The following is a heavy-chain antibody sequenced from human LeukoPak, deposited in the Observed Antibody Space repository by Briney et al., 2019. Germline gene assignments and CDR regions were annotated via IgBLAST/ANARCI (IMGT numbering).Heavy chain of an antibody. CDR2: INAYNGNT. CDR3: AREYSSGSNVDY. V-gene: IGHV1-18*01. CDR1: GYTLITYG. D-gene: IGHD6-19*01. J-gene: IGHJ4*02. Sequence: ASVKVSCKASGYTLITYGISWVRQAPGQGLEWMGWINAYNGNTNYAQKLQGRVTMTTDTSTSTACMELRSLTSDDTAVYYCAREYSSGSNVDYWGQGTLVTVSS.